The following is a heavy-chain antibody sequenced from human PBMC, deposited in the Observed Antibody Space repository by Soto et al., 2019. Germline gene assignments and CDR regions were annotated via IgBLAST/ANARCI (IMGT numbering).Heavy chain of an antibody. CDR2: INPSGGST. CDR3: ARANFWSAPREGKYYYGMDV. Sequence: ASVKVSCKASGYTFTSYYMHWVRQAPGQGLEWMGIINPSGGSTSYAQKFQGRVTMTRDTSTSTVYMELSSLRSEDTAVYYCARANFWSAPREGKYYYGMDVWGQGTTVTAP. J-gene: IGHJ6*02. V-gene: IGHV1-46*01. D-gene: IGHD3-3*01. CDR1: GYTFTSYY.